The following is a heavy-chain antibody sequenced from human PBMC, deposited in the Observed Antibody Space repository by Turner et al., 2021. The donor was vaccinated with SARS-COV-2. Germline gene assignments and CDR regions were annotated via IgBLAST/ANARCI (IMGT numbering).Heavy chain of an antibody. V-gene: IGHV4-39*07. J-gene: IGHJ4*02. CDR1: GGSISDSSYF. Sequence: QLQLQESGPRLIQPSQTLSLTCTVPGGSISDSSYFWGWLRQPPRKGLRWIGNILYMGGPHYNPSRKSRVTISVDTSNIQFSQKLGSVTAADTAVYYCERGFDYWGQGTLVTVSS. CDR3: ERGFDY. CDR2: ILYMGGP.